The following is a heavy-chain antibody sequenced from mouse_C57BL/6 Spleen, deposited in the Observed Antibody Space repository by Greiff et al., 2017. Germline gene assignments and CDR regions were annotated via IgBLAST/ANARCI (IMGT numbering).Heavy chain of an antibody. CDR2: IEPSDSYT. Sequence: QVQLQQPGAELVRPGTSVKLSCTASGYTFTSSWMHWVKQRPGQGLEWIVVIEPSDSYTNYNQKFKGKATLTVDTSSSTAYMQLSSLTSEDSAVYYCARCGDGYPYYYAMGGWGQGTSVTVSS. CDR1: GYTFTSSW. CDR3: ARCGDGYPYYYAMGG. V-gene: IGHV1-59*01. D-gene: IGHD2-3*01. J-gene: IGHJ4*01.